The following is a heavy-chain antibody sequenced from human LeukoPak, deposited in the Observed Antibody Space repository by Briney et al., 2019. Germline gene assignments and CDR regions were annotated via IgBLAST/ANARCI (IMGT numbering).Heavy chain of an antibody. CDR2: ISYDGSNK. V-gene: IGHV3-30*04. D-gene: IGHD6-13*01. J-gene: IGHJ3*02. CDR3: AREQRVYDAFDI. Sequence: PGGSLRLSCAASGFTFSSYAMHWVRQAPGKGLEWVAVISYDGSNKYYADSVKGRFTISRDNSKNTLYLQMNSLRAEDTAVYYCAREQRVYDAFDIWGQGTMVTVSS. CDR1: GFTFSSYA.